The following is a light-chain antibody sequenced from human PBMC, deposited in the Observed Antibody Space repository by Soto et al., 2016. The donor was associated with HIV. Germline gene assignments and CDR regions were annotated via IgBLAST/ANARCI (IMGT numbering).Light chain of an antibody. Sequence: VLTQSPSVSVAPGQTARIPCGASDIGSESVHWYQQKPGQAPVLVVYDDSDRPSGIPERFSGSNSGNTATLTITRVEVGDEADYYCQVWDSNSNHPVFGGGTKLTVL. V-gene: IGLV3-21*02. J-gene: IGLJ3*02. CDR1: DIGSES. CDR3: QVWDSNSNHPV. CDR2: DDS.